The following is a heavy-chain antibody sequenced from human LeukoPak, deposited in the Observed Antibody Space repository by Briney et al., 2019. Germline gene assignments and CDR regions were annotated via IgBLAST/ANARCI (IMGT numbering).Heavy chain of an antibody. J-gene: IGHJ6*02. CDR1: GGSISSSNW. D-gene: IGHD6-13*01. CDR3: ARDWIAAAQGMDV. Sequence: KPSETLSLTCAVSGGSISSSNWWSWVRQPPGKGLEWIGEIYHSGSTNYNPSLKSRVTISVDKSKNQFSLKLSSVTAADTAVYYCARDWIAAAQGMDVWGQGTTVTVSS. V-gene: IGHV4-4*02. CDR2: IYHSGST.